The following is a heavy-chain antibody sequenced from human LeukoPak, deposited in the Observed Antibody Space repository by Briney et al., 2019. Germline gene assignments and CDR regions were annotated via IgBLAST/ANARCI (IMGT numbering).Heavy chain of an antibody. CDR2: IYSDGST. Sequence: GGSLRLSCAASGFTVSSNCMTWVRQAPGKGLEWVSVIYSDGSTFYADSVKGRFTISRDNSKNTLYLQMDGLRPEDTAVYYCTNLPTYWGQGTLVTVSS. V-gene: IGHV3-66*02. CDR1: GFTVSSNC. CDR3: TNLPTY. J-gene: IGHJ4*02.